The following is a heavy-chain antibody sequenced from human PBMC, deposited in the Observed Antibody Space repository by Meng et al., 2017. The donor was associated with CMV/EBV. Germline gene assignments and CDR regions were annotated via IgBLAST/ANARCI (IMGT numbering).Heavy chain of an antibody. J-gene: IGHJ4*02. CDR1: GLTVRSYA. D-gene: IGHD3-16*01. CDR3: AREGPRGEYYFDY. CDR2: ISYDGSNK. V-gene: IGHV3-30*04. Sequence: AMGLTVRSYAMSWVRQAPGKGLEWVTIISYDGSNKYYADSVKGRFTISRDNAKNTLYLQMNSLRAEDTAVYYCAREGPRGEYYFDYWGQGTLVTVSS.